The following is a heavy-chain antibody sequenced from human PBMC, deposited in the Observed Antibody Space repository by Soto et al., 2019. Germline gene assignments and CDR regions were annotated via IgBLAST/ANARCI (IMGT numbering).Heavy chain of an antibody. CDR3: AKDRGTSIDVHRYFHYYGMDV. CDR1: GFTFNNYD. CDR2: IGTAGDP. D-gene: IGHD2-2*01. J-gene: IGHJ6*02. Sequence: GGSLRLSCAASGFTFNNYDMHWVRQSSGKGLEWVSTIGTAGDPYYLDSVKGRFTVSRDDATNTAYLQMNSLRAEDTAVYYCAKDRGTSIDVHRYFHYYGMDVWGQGTTVTVSS. V-gene: IGHV3-13*05.